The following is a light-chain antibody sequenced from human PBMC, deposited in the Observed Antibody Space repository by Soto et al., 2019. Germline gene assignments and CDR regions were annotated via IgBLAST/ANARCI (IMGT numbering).Light chain of an antibody. J-gene: IGKJ4*01. CDR2: KAS. V-gene: IGKV1-5*03. Sequence: DIQMTQSPSTLSGSVGDRVTITCRASQSISSWLAWYQQKPGKAPNLLIYKASSLESGVPSRFSGSGSATEFTLTVSSLQPDDFATYYCQQYDSYPLTFGGGTKVEIK. CDR3: QQYDSYPLT. CDR1: QSISSW.